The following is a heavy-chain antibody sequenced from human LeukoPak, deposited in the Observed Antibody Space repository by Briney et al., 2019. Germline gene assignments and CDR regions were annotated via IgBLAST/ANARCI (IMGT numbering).Heavy chain of an antibody. CDR3: ARKPGGSGSIGGFDY. Sequence: ASVKVPCKASGYVFNKFGIGWVRQAPGQGLEWMAWISAYNGKTNYARKFQGRVTITADESTSTAYMELSSLRSEDTAVYYCARKPGGSGSIGGFDYWGQGTLVTVSS. CDR1: GYVFNKFG. J-gene: IGHJ4*02. V-gene: IGHV1-18*01. D-gene: IGHD3-10*01. CDR2: ISAYNGKT.